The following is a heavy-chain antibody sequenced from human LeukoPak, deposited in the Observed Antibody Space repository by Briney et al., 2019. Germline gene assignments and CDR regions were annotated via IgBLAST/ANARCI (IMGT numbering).Heavy chain of an antibody. J-gene: IGHJ1*01. Sequence: SETLSLTCTVSGGSISSSSYYWGWIRQPPGKGLEWIGSIYYSGSTYYNPSLKSRVTISVDTSKNQFSLKLSSVTAADTAVYYCARHGYYGSGSYGLSYFQHWGQGTPVTVSS. CDR3: ARHGYYGSGSYGLSYFQH. D-gene: IGHD3-10*01. CDR2: IYYSGST. V-gene: IGHV4-39*01. CDR1: GGSISSSSYY.